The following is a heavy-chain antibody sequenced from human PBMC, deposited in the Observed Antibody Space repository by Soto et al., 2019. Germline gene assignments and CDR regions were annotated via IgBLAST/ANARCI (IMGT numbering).Heavy chain of an antibody. D-gene: IGHD3-9*01. V-gene: IGHV1-3*01. Sequence: QVQLVQSGAEVKKPGASVKVSCKASGDTFTSYAIHWVRKAPGQRLAWMGWINDGNGNTKYSQKLQGRVTITRDKSESTAYMEVSSLRSEETGVYYCARGDILSSAYWGQGTLVTVSS. J-gene: IGHJ4*02. CDR1: GDTFTSYA. CDR2: INDGNGNT. CDR3: ARGDILSSAY.